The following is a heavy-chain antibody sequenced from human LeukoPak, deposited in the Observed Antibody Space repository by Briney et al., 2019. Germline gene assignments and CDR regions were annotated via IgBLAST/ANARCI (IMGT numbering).Heavy chain of an antibody. CDR1: GFTFSSYS. D-gene: IGHD3-3*01. CDR2: ISSSSSTI. J-gene: IGHJ4*02. V-gene: IGHV3-48*01. CDR3: ARVPTYDFWSGYCVDY. Sequence: GGSLRLSCAASGFTFSSYSMNWVRQAPGKGLEWVSYISSSSSTIYYADSVKGRFTISRDNAENSLYLQMNSLRAEDTAVYYCARVPTYDFWSGYCVDYWGQGTLVTVSS.